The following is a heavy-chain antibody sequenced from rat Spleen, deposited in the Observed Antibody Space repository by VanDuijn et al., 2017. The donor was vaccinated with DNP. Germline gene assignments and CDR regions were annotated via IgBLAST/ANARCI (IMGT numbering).Heavy chain of an antibody. CDR3: ARWYNPGYCFDY. D-gene: IGHD4-3*01. CDR1: GFTFSDYY. V-gene: IGHV5-7*01. J-gene: IGHJ2*01. CDR2: ISTTGSRT. Sequence: EVQLVESGGGLVQPGRSLKLSCAASGFTFSDYYMAWVRQAPKKGLEWVATISTTGSRTYYPDSVKGRFTISRDNAKSTLYLQINSLRSEDMATYYCARWYNPGYCFDYWGQGVMVTVSS.